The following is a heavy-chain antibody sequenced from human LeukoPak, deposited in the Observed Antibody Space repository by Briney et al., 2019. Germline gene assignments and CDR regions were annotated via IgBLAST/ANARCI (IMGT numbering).Heavy chain of an antibody. D-gene: IGHD6-19*01. V-gene: IGHV7-4-1*02. J-gene: IGHJ4*02. CDR1: GYTFTSYA. CDR2: INTNTGNP. Sequence: ASVNVSCKASGYTFTSYAMNWVRQAPGQGLEWMGWINTNTGNPTYAQGFTGRFVFSLDTSVSTAYLQISSLKAEDTAVYYCARAAGYDKQWLVRTSYYFDYWGQGTLVTVSS. CDR3: ARAAGYDKQWLVRTSYYFDY.